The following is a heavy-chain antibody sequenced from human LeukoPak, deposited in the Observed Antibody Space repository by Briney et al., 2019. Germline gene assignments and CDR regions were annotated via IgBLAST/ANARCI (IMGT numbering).Heavy chain of an antibody. CDR1: GFIVSDNY. CDR3: ARDRGATLYYYYGMDV. V-gene: IGHV3-66*01. J-gene: IGHJ6*02. CDR2: IYAGGST. D-gene: IGHD1-26*01. Sequence: GGSLRLSCAGSGFIVSDNYMTWVRQAPGKGLEWLSIIYAGGSTYSADSVKGRFTISRDKSKNTLYLQMNSLRAEDTAVYYCARDRGATLYYYYGMDVWGQGTTVTVSS.